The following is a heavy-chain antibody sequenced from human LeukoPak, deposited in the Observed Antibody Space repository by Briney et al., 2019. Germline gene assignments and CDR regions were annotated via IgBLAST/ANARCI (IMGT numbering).Heavy chain of an antibody. CDR2: ISSSSTYT. CDR1: GFTFSDYY. D-gene: IGHD4-17*01. CDR3: AIYRSYGDRDY. J-gene: IGHJ4*02. V-gene: IGHV3-11*06. Sequence: PGGSLRLSCAGSGFTFSDYYMSWIRQAPGMGLEWVSYISSSSTYTNYADSVKGRFTISRDNAKNSLYLQMNSLRAEDTAVYYCAIYRSYGDRDYWGQGTLVTVSS.